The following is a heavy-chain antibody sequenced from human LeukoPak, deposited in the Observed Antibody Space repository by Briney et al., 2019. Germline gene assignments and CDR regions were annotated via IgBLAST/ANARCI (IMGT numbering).Heavy chain of an antibody. J-gene: IGHJ4*02. CDR3: AKGGSYAPLDY. D-gene: IGHD1-26*01. V-gene: IGHV3-23*01. CDR1: GFTFSSSA. Sequence: PGGSLRLSCTASGFTFSSSAMTWVRQAPGKGLEWVSAISDSGGDSIYTDSVKDRFTISRDNSKNTLYLQMNSLRAEGTALYYCAKGGSYAPLDYWGQGTLVTVSS. CDR2: ISDSGGDS.